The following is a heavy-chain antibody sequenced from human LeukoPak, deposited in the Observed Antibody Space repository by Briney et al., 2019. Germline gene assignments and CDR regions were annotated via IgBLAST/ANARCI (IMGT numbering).Heavy chain of an antibody. CDR1: GYTFTSYA. D-gene: IGHD6-19*01. V-gene: IGHV1-3*01. CDR2: INAGNGNT. CDR3: ARYSSGWYYFDY. Sequence: GASVTVSCMASGYTFTSYAMHWVRQAPGQRLEWMGWINAGNGNTKYSQKFQGRVTITRDTSASTAYMELSSLRSEDTAVYYCARYSSGWYYFDYWGQGTLVTVSS. J-gene: IGHJ4*02.